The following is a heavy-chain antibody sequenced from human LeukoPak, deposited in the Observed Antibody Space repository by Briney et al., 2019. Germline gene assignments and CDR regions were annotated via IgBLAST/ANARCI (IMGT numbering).Heavy chain of an antibody. V-gene: IGHV3-23*01. Sequence: HPGGSLRLSCAASRFTFSSYAMRWVRQAPGKGLEWVSAISGDGDNTYYADSVKGRFTISRDNSKNTLYLQMNNLRAEDTAVYYCAKDQYSGSYILGYFDCWDQGTLVTVSS. J-gene: IGHJ4*02. CDR3: AKDQYSGSYILGYFDC. CDR2: ISGDGDNT. D-gene: IGHD1-26*01. CDR1: RFTFSSYA.